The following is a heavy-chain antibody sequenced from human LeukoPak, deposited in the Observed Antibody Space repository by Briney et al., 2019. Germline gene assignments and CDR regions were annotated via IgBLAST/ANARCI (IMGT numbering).Heavy chain of an antibody. Sequence: SETLSLTCAVYGGSFSGYYWSWIRQPPGKGLEWIGEINHSGSTNYNPSLKSRVTISVDRSKNQVSLKLSSVTAADTAVYYCASDRGSGWFDYWGQGTLVTVSS. CDR3: ASDRGSGWFDY. D-gene: IGHD6-19*01. CDR2: INHSGST. V-gene: IGHV4-34*01. CDR1: GGSFSGYY. J-gene: IGHJ4*02.